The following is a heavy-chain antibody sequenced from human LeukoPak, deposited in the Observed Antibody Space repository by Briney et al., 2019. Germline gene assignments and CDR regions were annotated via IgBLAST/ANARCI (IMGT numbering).Heavy chain of an antibody. D-gene: IGHD3-22*01. CDR2: IYYSGST. CDR1: GGSISSGDYS. J-gene: IGHJ4*02. V-gene: IGHV4-39*01. CDR3: ARLSRLFYYDSSGYFDY. Sequence: PSETLSLTCTVPGGSISSGDYSWSWIPQPPGKGLGWIGGIYYSGSTYYNPSLKSRVTISVDTSKNQFSLKLSSVTAADTAVYYCARLSRLFYYDSSGYFDYWGQGTLVTVSS.